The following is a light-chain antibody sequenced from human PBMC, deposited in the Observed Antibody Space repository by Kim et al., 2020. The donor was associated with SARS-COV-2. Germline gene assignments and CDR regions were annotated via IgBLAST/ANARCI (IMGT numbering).Light chain of an antibody. CDR2: DVT. CDR3: SSYSSSSPHV. J-gene: IGLJ1*01. V-gene: IGLV2-14*03. Sequence: QSALTQLASVSGSPGQSVTITCAGTSSDVGAYNYVSWYQQHPGKAPKLMIYDVTNRPSWVSNRFSGSKSGNTASLSISGLQAEDEADYYCSSYSSSSPHVFGTGTKVTVL. CDR1: SSDVGAYNY.